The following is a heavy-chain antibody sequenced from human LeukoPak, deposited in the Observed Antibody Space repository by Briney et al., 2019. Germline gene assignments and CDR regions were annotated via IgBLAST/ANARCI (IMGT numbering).Heavy chain of an antibody. Sequence: GGSLRLSCAASGFTFSSYAMSWVRQAPGKGLEWVSGISGSGGSTYYADSVKGRFTISRDSSKNTLYLQMNSLRAEDTAIYYCARGGSVAPYYSYYMDVWGKGTTVTVSS. J-gene: IGHJ6*03. V-gene: IGHV3-23*01. CDR3: ARGGSVAPYYSYYMDV. CDR2: ISGSGGST. D-gene: IGHD3-10*01. CDR1: GFTFSSYA.